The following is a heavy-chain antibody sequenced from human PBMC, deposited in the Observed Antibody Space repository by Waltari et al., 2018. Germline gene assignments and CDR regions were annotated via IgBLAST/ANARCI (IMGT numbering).Heavy chain of an antibody. J-gene: IGHJ6*03. V-gene: IGHV4-61*02. CDR2: IYPSGST. CDR1: GGSISSGSYY. Sequence: QVQLQESGPGLVKPSQTLSLTCTVSGGSISSGSYYWSWIRQPAGKGLEWIGRIYPSGSTNYNPSFKSRVTISVDTSKNQFSLKLSSVTAADTAVYYCARSTGDGNYYYMDVWGKGTTVTVSS. D-gene: IGHD7-27*01. CDR3: ARSTGDGNYYYMDV.